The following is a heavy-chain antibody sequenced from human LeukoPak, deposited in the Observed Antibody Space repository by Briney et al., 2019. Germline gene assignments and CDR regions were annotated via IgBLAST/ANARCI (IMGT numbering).Heavy chain of an antibody. CDR1: GFSFSSYT. D-gene: IGHD4-17*01. CDR2: ISAGADST. CDR3: AKEAYGHYDS. J-gene: IGHJ5*01. V-gene: IGHV3-23*01. Sequence: PGGSLRLSCAVSGFSFSSYTMSWVWQAPGKGLEWVSAISAGADSTYYADSVQGRFTISRDNSKNTLYLQMSGLSAEDTAVNFGAKEAYGHYDSWGQGTLVTVSS.